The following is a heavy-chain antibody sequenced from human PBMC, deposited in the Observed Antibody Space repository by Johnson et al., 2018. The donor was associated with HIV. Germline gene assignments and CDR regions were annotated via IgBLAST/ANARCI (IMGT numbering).Heavy chain of an antibody. CDR1: GFTFSDYY. D-gene: IGHD3-16*01. V-gene: IGHV3-11*01. Sequence: QVQLMESGGGLVKPGGSLRLSCAASGFTFSDYYMNWVRQAPGTGLAWLSSISSSGTAKYYADSVKGRFTITRDTSKNTLYRQMNSLGAEDTAVYYCARGGDAFDIWGQGTMVTVSS. CDR3: ARGGDAFDI. CDR2: ISSSGTAK. J-gene: IGHJ3*02.